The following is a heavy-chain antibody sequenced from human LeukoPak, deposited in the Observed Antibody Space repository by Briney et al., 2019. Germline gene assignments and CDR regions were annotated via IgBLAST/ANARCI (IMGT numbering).Heavy chain of an antibody. J-gene: IGHJ5*02. CDR3: ARGRDWFDP. CDR2: IIPILGIA. CDR1: GCTFSSYA. Sequence: SVKVSCKASGCTFSSYAISWVRLAPGHGLEWPGRIIPILGIAYYAPKFQGRVTITADKSKGTVCIILSSLRSEETAVYYCARGRDWFDPWGQGTLVTVSS. V-gene: IGHV1-69*04.